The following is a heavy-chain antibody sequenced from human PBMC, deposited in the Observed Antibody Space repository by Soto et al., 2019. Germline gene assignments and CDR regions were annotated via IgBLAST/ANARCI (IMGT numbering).Heavy chain of an antibody. Sequence: PSDTLSLTCAVCGVTISTYYWSWILQRPGKGLEWIGYNYHSGPTNYNPSLKSRGTISVDTSKNQFSLRLTSVTAADTAIYYCVREAYIGYGHAIDHWGQGSLVTVSS. CDR3: VREAYIGYGHAIDH. D-gene: IGHD5-12*01. J-gene: IGHJ4*02. V-gene: IGHV4-59*12. CDR2: NYHSGPT. CDR1: GVTISTYY.